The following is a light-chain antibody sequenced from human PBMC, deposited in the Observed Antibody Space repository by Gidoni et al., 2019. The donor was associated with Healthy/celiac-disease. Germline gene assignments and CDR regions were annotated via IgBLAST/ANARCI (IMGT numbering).Light chain of an antibody. CDR1: QSVSSY. CDR2: DAS. V-gene: IGKV3-11*01. CDR3: QQRSNWPSLT. Sequence: EIVLTQSPATLSSSPGERATLPCRASQSVSSYLAWYQQKPGQAPRLLIYDASNRATGIPARFSGSGSGTDFTLTISSLEPEDVAVYYCQQRSNWPSLTFGGGTKVEIK. J-gene: IGKJ4*01.